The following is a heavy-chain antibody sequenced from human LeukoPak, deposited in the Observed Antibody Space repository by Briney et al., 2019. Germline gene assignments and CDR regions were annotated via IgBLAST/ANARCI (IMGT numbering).Heavy chain of an antibody. Sequence: PGGSLRLSCAASEFTFSSFAMSWVRQAPGKGLEWVSRVSGSGGSTYYADSVKGRFSISRDNSKNTLYLQMNSLRAEDTAVYYCARDSSGYGSFDYWGRGTLVTVSS. D-gene: IGHD3-22*01. CDR2: VSGSGGST. CDR1: EFTFSSFA. V-gene: IGHV3-23*01. CDR3: ARDSSGYGSFDY. J-gene: IGHJ4*02.